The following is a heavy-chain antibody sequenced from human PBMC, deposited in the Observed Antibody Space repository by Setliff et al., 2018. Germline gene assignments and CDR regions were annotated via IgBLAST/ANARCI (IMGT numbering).Heavy chain of an antibody. CDR3: ARDAYGYGGNGDLDY. CDR2: ISGSGGST. Sequence: LRLSCAASGFTFSSYAMSWVRQAPGKGLEWVSAISGSGGSTYYVDSVKGRCTISRDNAKNSLFLQMNSLRAEDTAAYYCARDAYGYGGNGDLDYWGQGTLVTVSS. J-gene: IGHJ4*02. D-gene: IGHD4-17*01. CDR1: GFTFSSYA. V-gene: IGHV3-23*01.